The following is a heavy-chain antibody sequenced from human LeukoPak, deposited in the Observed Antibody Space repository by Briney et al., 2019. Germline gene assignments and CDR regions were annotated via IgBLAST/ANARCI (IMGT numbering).Heavy chain of an antibody. CDR2: ISSSGSTI. Sequence: PGGSLRLSCAASGFTFSSYEMNWVRQAPGKGLEWVSYISSSGSTIYHADSVKGRFTISRDNAKNSLYLQMNSLRAEDTAVYYCAPWGGSYLRTLDYWGQGTLVTVSS. J-gene: IGHJ4*02. D-gene: IGHD1-26*01. CDR1: GFTFSSYE. V-gene: IGHV3-48*03. CDR3: APWGGSYLRTLDY.